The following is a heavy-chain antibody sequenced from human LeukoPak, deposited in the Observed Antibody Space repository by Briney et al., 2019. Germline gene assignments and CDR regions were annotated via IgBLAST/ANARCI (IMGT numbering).Heavy chain of an antibody. J-gene: IGHJ4*02. Sequence: ASVKVSCKASGYTFTSYDINWVRQATGQGREWMGWMNPNSGNTGYAQKLQGRVTMTRNTSISTAYMELSSLRSEDTAVYYCARAPRYNWNDDRDFDYWGQGTLVTVSS. CDR3: ARAPRYNWNDDRDFDY. CDR1: GYTFTSYD. CDR2: MNPNSGNT. V-gene: IGHV1-8*01. D-gene: IGHD1-20*01.